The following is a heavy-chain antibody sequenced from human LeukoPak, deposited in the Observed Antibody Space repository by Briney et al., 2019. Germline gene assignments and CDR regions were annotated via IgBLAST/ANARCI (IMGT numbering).Heavy chain of an antibody. D-gene: IGHD3-16*01. CDR3: ARDGPGGGINGMDV. J-gene: IGHJ6*02. CDR1: GFTFSSYG. V-gene: IGHV3-33*01. Sequence: PGGSLRLSCAPSGFTFSSYGMHWVRQAPGKGLEWVAVIWYDGSNKYYADSVLGRFTISRDNSKNTMYLQMDSLRAEDTAVFYCARDGPGGGINGMDVWGQGTTVTVSS. CDR2: IWYDGSNK.